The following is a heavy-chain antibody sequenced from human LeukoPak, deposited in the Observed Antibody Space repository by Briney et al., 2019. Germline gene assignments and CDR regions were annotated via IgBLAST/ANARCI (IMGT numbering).Heavy chain of an antibody. D-gene: IGHD6-13*01. CDR3: ARRVAAAGIDY. J-gene: IGHJ4*02. Sequence: PGGSLRLSCTTSGFTFSDCSIHWDRQAPGKGLEWVAVISFDGNAVYYADSMKGRFTISRDYSENTLFLQMNSLRTEDTAIYYCARRVAAAGIDYWGQGTLVTVSS. CDR2: ISFDGNAV. CDR1: GFTFSDCS. V-gene: IGHV3-30-3*01.